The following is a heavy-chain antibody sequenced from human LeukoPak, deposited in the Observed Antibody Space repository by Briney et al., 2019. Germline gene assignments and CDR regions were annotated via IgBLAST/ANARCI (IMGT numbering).Heavy chain of an antibody. V-gene: IGHV1-2*02. D-gene: IGHD2-15*01. CDR2: VIPNSGGT. Sequence: ASVKVSRKGSGYTFTVYYIHWLRQAPAQGLEWMGWVIPNSGGTNSAQNFKDRVTMTRDTPINTSYMELSSLTDDDTAVYYCARGVLLQGRGAFDIWGQGTMVTVSS. CDR1: GYTFTVYY. J-gene: IGHJ3*02. CDR3: ARGVLLQGRGAFDI.